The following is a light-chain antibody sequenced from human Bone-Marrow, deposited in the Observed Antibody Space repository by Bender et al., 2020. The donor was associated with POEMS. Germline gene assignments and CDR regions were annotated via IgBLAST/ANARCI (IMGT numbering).Light chain of an antibody. Sequence: QSALTQPPSASGSPGQSVTISCTGTSSDVGAYNFVSWYQHHPGKAPKLMIYDVTKRPSGVPDRFSGSKSDNTASLTVSGLRADDEAVYYCNSYTTTNTLIFGGGTKLTVL. J-gene: IGLJ2*01. CDR2: DVT. V-gene: IGLV2-8*01. CDR1: SSDVGAYNF. CDR3: NSYTTTNTLI.